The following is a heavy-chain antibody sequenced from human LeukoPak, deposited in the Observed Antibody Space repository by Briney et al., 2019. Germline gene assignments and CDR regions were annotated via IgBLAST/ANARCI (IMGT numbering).Heavy chain of an antibody. CDR2: ISYDGSNK. CDR3: AKDFGSSGWVSFDY. J-gene: IGHJ4*02. Sequence: PGGSLRLSCSASGFTFSSYAMGWVRQAPGKGLEWVAVISYDGSNKYYADSVKGRFTISRDNSKNTLYLQMNSLRAEDTAVYYCAKDFGSSGWVSFDYWGQGTLVTVSS. D-gene: IGHD6-19*01. CDR1: GFTFSSYA. V-gene: IGHV3-30*01.